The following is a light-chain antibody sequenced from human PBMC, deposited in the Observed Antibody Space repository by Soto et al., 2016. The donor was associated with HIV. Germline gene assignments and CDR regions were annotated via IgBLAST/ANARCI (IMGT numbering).Light chain of an antibody. Sequence: SYELTQPPSVAVSPGQTASITCSGDNLGNKYTCWYHQKPGQSPVLVVYQDDKRPXEIPARFSGSNSGNTATLTITATQTMDEADYYCQAWDNGTVVFGGGTKLTVL. CDR2: QDD. CDR3: QAWDNGTVV. J-gene: IGLJ3*02. CDR1: NLGNKY. V-gene: IGLV3-1*01.